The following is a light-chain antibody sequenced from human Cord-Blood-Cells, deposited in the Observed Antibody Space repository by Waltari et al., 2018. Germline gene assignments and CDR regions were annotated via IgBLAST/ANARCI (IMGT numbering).Light chain of an antibody. CDR2: AAS. CDR3: LQDYNYPWT. CDR1: QGTRND. V-gene: IGKV1-6*01. J-gene: IGKJ1*01. Sequence: AIQMTQSPSSLSPSVRDRVTITCRASQGTRNDLGWYQQKPGKAPKRLIYAASSLQSGVPSRFSGSGSGTDFTLTVSSLQPEDFATYYRLQDYNYPWTFGQGTKVEIK.